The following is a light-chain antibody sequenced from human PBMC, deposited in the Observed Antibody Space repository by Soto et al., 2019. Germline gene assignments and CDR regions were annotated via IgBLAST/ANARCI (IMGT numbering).Light chain of an antibody. CDR1: SSNIGAGYD. Sequence: QSVLTQPPSVSGAPGQRVTISCTGSSSNIGAGYDVHWYQQLPGTAPKLLIYGNSNRPSGVPDQFSGSKSGTSASLAITGLQAEDEADYYCQSYDSSLSAVVFGGGTQLTVL. J-gene: IGLJ2*01. V-gene: IGLV1-40*01. CDR2: GNS. CDR3: QSYDSSLSAVV.